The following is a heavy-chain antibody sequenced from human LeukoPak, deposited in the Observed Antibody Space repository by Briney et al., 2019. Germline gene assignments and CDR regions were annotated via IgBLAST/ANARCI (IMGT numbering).Heavy chain of an antibody. D-gene: IGHD3-9*01. CDR2: INSDGSST. J-gene: IGHJ4*02. CDR1: GFTFSSYW. CDR3: ARYYDILTGYYDY. V-gene: IGHV3-74*01. Sequence: GGSLRLSCAASGFTFSSYWMHWVRQAPGKGLLWVSRINSDGSSTTYADSVKGRFTISRDNAKNTLYLQMNSLRAEDTAVYYCARYYDILTGYYDYWGQGTLVTVSS.